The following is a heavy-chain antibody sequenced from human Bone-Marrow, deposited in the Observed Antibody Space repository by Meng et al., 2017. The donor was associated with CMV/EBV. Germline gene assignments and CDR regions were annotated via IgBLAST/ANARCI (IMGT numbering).Heavy chain of an antibody. Sequence: SETLSLTCTVSGGSISSSSYYWGWIRQPPGKGLEWIGSIYYSGSTYYNPSLKSRVTISVDTSKNQFSLKLSSVTAADTAVYYCARARSAPGGYYYYYYGMDVWGQGTTVTVSS. D-gene: IGHD3-10*01. CDR2: IYYSGST. J-gene: IGHJ6*02. CDR1: GGSISSSSYY. CDR3: ARARSAPGGYYYYYYGMDV. V-gene: IGHV4-39*07.